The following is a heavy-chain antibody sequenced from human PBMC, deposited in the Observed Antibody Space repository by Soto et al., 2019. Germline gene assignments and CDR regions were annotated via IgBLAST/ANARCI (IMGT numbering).Heavy chain of an antibody. V-gene: IGHV4-30-4*01. CDR1: GGSISSGNYY. D-gene: IGHD1-7*01. CDR3: ATMGTSATGLYHFDY. Sequence: QVQLQESGPGLVKPSQTLSLTCTVSGGSISSGNYYWSWIRQPPGKGLEWIGFISYSGSTYYNASLKSRVTISVDTSKNQFSLNLSFVTAADTAVYYCATMGTSATGLYHFDYWGQGTLVTVSS. J-gene: IGHJ4*02. CDR2: ISYSGST.